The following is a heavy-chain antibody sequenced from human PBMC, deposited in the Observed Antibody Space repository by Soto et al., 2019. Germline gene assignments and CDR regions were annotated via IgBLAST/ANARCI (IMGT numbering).Heavy chain of an antibody. J-gene: IGHJ4*02. V-gene: IGHV3-23*01. CDR2: ISGSGGST. CDR3: TITTGAVAGPDH. D-gene: IGHD6-19*01. Sequence: EVQLLESGGGLVQPGGSLRLSCAASGFTFSSYAMSWVRQAPGKGLEWVSAISGSGGSTYYADSVKGRFTISRDNSKNTLYLQMDSLRAEDTAVYYCTITTGAVAGPDHWGQGTLVPVSS. CDR1: GFTFSSYA.